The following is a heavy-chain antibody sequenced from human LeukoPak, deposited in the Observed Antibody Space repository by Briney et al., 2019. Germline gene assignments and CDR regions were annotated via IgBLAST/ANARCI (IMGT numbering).Heavy chain of an antibody. J-gene: IGHJ4*02. V-gene: IGHV3-53*05. CDR3: ANQDGRTVPTPR. CDR1: GFTVSSHY. D-gene: IGHD4-23*01. Sequence: PGGSLRLSCAASGFTVSSHYVTWVRQAPGKGLEWVSVIYSGVRADYADSVKGRFTISRDNSKNTLYLQMNSLRAEDTAVYYCANQDGRTVPTPRWGQGTLVTVSS. CDR2: IYSGVRA.